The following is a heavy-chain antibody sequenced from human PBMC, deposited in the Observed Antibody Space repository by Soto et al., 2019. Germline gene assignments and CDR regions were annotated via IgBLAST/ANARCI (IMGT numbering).Heavy chain of an antibody. CDR3: AEKSGYPYYFDH. D-gene: IGHD3-3*01. V-gene: IGHV1-69*13. Sequence: SVKVSCKASGDTLSTYTIGWVRQAPGQGLEWMGGIIAVFRSPNYAQKFHGRLTIGADDSTTTAYMELSSLTSEDTAVYYCAEKSGYPYYFDHWGQGTPVTVYS. CDR1: GDTLSTYT. CDR2: IIAVFRSP. J-gene: IGHJ4*02.